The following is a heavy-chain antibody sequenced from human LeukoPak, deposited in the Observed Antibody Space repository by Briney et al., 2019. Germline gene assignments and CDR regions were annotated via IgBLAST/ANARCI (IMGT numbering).Heavy chain of an antibody. CDR2: ISAYNGNT. J-gene: IGHJ4*02. V-gene: IGHV1-18*04. D-gene: IGHD3-9*01. CDR1: GYTFTSYG. Sequence: ASVKASCEASGYTFTSYGISWVRQAPGQGLEWVGWISAYNGNTNYGNTNYAQKLQGRVTMTTDTSTSTAYMELRSLRSDDTAVYYCARDLSYDILTGYYTPFHYWGQGTLVTVSS. CDR3: ARDLSYDILTGYYTPFHY.